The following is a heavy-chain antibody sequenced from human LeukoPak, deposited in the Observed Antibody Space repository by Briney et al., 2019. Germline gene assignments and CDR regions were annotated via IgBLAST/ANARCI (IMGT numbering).Heavy chain of an antibody. J-gene: IGHJ5*02. Sequence: GGSLRLSCAATGFTFSDYYINWIRQAPGKGLEWVAYISPDGSSTFYADSVKGRFTISRDNAKNSLYLQMNSLRAEDTAVYYCARGENTIFGVVKGNWFDPWGQGTLVTVSS. D-gene: IGHD3-3*01. CDR3: ARGENTIFGVVKGNWFDP. CDR1: GFTFSDYY. CDR2: ISPDGSST. V-gene: IGHV3-11*04.